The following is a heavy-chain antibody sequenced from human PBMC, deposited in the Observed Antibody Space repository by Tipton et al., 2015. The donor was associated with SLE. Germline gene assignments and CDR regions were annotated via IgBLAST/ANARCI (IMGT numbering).Heavy chain of an antibody. J-gene: IGHJ3*02. V-gene: IGHV3-48*03. CDR1: GFTFSSYE. CDR3: ASSVYGGAFDI. CDR2: ISSSGSTI. D-gene: IGHD3-10*02. Sequence: SLRLSCAASGFTFSSYEMNWVRQAPGKGLEWVSYISSSGSTIYYADSVKGRFTISRDNAKNSLYLQMNSLRAEDTAVYYCASSVYGGAFDIGGQGTLAPVPS.